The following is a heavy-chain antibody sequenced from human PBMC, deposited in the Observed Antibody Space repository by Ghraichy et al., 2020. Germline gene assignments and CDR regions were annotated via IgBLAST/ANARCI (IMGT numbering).Heavy chain of an antibody. J-gene: IGHJ4*02. Sequence: GGSLRLSCAGSGFTFSSYAMTWVRQGPGKGLEWVSTISGIGLDTYYADSVKGRFTIFRDNSKNTLYLQMASLRAEDTAVYYCANGVGYCTSTTCPLFGIWGQGTLVTVSS. CDR3: ANGVGYCTSTTCPLFGI. D-gene: IGHD2-2*03. CDR2: ISGIGLDT. V-gene: IGHV3-23*01. CDR1: GFTFSSYA.